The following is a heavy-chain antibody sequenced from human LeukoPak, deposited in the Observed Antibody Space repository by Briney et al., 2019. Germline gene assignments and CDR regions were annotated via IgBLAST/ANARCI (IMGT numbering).Heavy chain of an antibody. V-gene: IGHV3-7*01. CDR1: GFTFSSYW. J-gene: IGHJ4*02. CDR2: IKQDGSEK. Sequence: GGSLRLSCAASGFTFSSYWMSWVRQAPGKGLEWVANIKQDGSEKYYVDSVKGRFTISRDNAKNSLYLQMNSLRAEDTAVYYCARPGLYCSGGSCYPFESWGQGTLATVSS. CDR3: ARPGLYCSGGSCYPFES. D-gene: IGHD2-15*01.